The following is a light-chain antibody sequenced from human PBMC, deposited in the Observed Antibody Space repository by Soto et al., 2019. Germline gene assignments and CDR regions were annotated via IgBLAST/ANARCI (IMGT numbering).Light chain of an antibody. Sequence: DIQLTQSPSFLSASVGDRVTITCRASQGISSYLAWYQQKPGKAPTLLIYAASTLQSGVPSRFSGSGSGTAFTLTISCLQPEDFATYYCQQLNSYPFTFGQGTRLEIK. J-gene: IGKJ5*01. V-gene: IGKV1-9*01. CDR2: AAS. CDR3: QQLNSYPFT. CDR1: QGISSY.